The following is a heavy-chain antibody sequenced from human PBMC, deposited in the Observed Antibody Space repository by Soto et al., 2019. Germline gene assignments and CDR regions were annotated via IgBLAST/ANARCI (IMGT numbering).Heavy chain of an antibody. V-gene: IGHV1-69*02. Sequence: EASVKVSCKASGGTFSSYTISWVRQAPGQGLEWVGRIIPILGIANYAQKFQGRVTITADKSTSTAYMELSSLRSEDTAVYYCARGVSLRYFDWLLSDNNWFDPWGQGTLVTVSS. CDR3: ARGVSLRYFDWLLSDNNWFDP. CDR2: IIPILGIA. J-gene: IGHJ5*02. CDR1: GGTFSSYT. D-gene: IGHD3-9*01.